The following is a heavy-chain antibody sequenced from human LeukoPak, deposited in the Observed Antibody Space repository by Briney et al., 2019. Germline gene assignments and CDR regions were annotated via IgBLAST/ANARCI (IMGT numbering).Heavy chain of an antibody. V-gene: IGHV1-8*01. J-gene: IGHJ5*02. CDR3: ARGRAKRGYCSSTSCLRFDP. D-gene: IGHD2-2*01. CDR1: GYTFTSYD. Sequence: ASVKVSCKASGYTFTSYDINWVRQATGQGLEWMGWMNPNSGNTGYAQKFQGRVTMTRNTSISTAYMELSSLRSEDTAVYYCARGRAKRGYCSSTSCLRFDPWGQGTLVTVPS. CDR2: MNPNSGNT.